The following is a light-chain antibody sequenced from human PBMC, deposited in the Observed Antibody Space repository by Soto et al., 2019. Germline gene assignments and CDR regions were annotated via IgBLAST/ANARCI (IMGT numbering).Light chain of an antibody. Sequence: EIVLTQSPATLSLSPGERATLSCRASQSVGDQLAWYQQKPGQAPRLLIYDASNKATAIPPRFSGSGSGTDLTLTISSLEPEDFAVYYCVQRINWPWTVGPGTNVEIK. CDR1: QSVGDQ. J-gene: IGKJ1*01. CDR3: VQRINWPWT. V-gene: IGKV3-11*01. CDR2: DAS.